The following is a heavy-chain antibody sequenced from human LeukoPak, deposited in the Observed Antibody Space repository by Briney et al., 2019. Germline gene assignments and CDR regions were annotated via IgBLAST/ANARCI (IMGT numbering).Heavy chain of an antibody. CDR1: GGSISTYF. D-gene: IGHD6-13*01. CDR2: VYYNGNT. V-gene: IGHV4-59*01. Sequence: PSETLSLTCTVSGGSISTYFWNWIRQPPGKGLELIGHVYYNGNTNYNPSLKSRLTISVDTSKNQFSLKLTSVTAADTAVYYCVRDRAAAGGWLDPWGQGALVTVSS. CDR3: VRDRAAAGGWLDP. J-gene: IGHJ5*02.